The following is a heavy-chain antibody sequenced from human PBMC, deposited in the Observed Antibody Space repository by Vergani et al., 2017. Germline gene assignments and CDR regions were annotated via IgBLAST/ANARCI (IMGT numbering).Heavy chain of an antibody. Sequence: VQLVESGGGLVQPGGSLRLSCAASGFTFSSYSMNWVRQAPGKGLEWVSYISSSSSTIYYADSVKGRFTISRDNAKNSLYLQMNSLRAEDTAVYYCARGPLSNTQPRWGQGTLVTVSS. J-gene: IGHJ4*02. CDR3: ARGPLSNTQPR. D-gene: IGHD1-1*01. CDR2: ISSSSSTI. V-gene: IGHV3-48*01. CDR1: GFTFSSYS.